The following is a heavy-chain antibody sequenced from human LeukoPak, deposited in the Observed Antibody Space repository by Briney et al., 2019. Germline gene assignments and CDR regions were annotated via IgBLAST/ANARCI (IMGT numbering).Heavy chain of an antibody. CDR3: AKDCSSASCYCDY. CDR2: ISGSGGTT. D-gene: IGHD2-2*01. V-gene: IGHV3-23*01. Sequence: GGSLRLSCAASGFTFSSYAMSWVRQAPGKGLEWVSAISGSGGTTYYAASVRGRFTISRDNSKNTLFLQMNSLRAEDTAVYYCAKDCSSASCYCDYWGQGILVTVSS. J-gene: IGHJ4*02. CDR1: GFTFSSYA.